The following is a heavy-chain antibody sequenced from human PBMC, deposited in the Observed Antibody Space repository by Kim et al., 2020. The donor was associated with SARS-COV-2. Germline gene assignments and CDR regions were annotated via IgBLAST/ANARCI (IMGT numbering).Heavy chain of an antibody. Sequence: GGSLRLSCAASGFTFSDYWMSWIRQAPGKAPEWVATIKQDAWEMYYVDSVKGRFTISRDNFRNSLYLQMNSLRAEDTAVYYCVRDKLKNSDYGSKFDSWG. J-gene: IGHJ5*01. V-gene: IGHV3-7*01. CDR3: VRDKLKNSDYGSKFDS. D-gene: IGHD5-12*01. CDR1: GFTFSDYW. CDR2: IKQDAWEM.